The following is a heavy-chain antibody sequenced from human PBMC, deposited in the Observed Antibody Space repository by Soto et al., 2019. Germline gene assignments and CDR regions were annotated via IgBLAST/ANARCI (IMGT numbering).Heavy chain of an antibody. J-gene: IGHJ5*02. Sequence: PSETLSLTCSVSGGTISGYYWTWIRQPAGKGLEWIGRIYSSGNTKYNHSLQSRVTMSLDTSNNQFSLRLTSVTAADTAVYDCARGQRFSDWFDPWGQGTLVTVAS. CDR3: ARGQRFSDWFDP. CDR1: GGTISGYY. CDR2: IYSSGNT. D-gene: IGHD3-3*01. V-gene: IGHV4-4*07.